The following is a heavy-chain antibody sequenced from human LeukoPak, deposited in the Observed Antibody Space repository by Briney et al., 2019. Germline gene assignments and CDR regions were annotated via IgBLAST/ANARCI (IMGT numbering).Heavy chain of an antibody. CDR1: GFTFRNFG. Sequence: GASLTLSCSASGFTFRNFGMLWVRHAPGKGLWWVAVILYDGSNQYYADSGKGRFTLSRDNSKNTLYQQMDSLRPEDTAFYYCARGGWQRLGPYYYDFRGQGTLVTVSS. CDR3: ARGGWQRLGPYYYDF. J-gene: IGHJ4*02. CDR2: ILYDGSNQ. D-gene: IGHD2-15*01. V-gene: IGHV3-30-3*01.